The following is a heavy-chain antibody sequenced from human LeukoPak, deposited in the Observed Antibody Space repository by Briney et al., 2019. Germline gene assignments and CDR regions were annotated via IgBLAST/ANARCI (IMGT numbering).Heavy chain of an antibody. Sequence: GGSLRLSCAASGFTFSSYAMSWVRQVPGKGLEWVSVISGSGDNTYYADSVKGRFTISRDNSKNTLYLQMNSLRAEDTAVYYCAKAYYYDSSGYYPAPFDYWGQGALVTVSS. J-gene: IGHJ4*02. CDR2: ISGSGDNT. D-gene: IGHD3-22*01. CDR3: AKAYYYDSSGYYPAPFDY. CDR1: GFTFSSYA. V-gene: IGHV3-23*01.